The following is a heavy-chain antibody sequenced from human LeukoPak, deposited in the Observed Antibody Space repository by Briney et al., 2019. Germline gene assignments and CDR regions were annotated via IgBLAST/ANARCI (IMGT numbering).Heavy chain of an antibody. J-gene: IGHJ4*02. Sequence: PGGSLRLSCAASGFTFSSYEMNWVRQAPGKGLEWVSYISSSGSTIYYADSVKGRFTISRDNAKNSLYLQMNSLRAEDTAVYYCARATAGSIVTLDYWGQGTLVTVSS. V-gene: IGHV3-48*03. CDR3: ARATAGSIVTLDY. D-gene: IGHD3-10*01. CDR2: ISSSGSTI. CDR1: GFTFSSYE.